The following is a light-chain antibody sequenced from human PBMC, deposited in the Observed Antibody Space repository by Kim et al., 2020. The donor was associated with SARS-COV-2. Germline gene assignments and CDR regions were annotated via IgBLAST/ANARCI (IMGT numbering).Light chain of an antibody. J-gene: IGLJ2*01. CDR3: SSYTGSSTLV. CDR2: DVS. CDR1: SSDVGGYNF. Sequence: QSVLTQPASVSGSPGQSITISCTGTSSDVGGYNFVSWYQQHPGKAPKVMIYDVSNRPSGVSNRFSGSKSGTTASLTISGLQAEDEAVYHCSSYTGSSTLVFGGGTQLTVL. V-gene: IGLV2-14*03.